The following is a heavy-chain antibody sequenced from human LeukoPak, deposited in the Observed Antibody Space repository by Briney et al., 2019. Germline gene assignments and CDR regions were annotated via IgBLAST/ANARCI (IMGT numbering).Heavy chain of an antibody. CDR3: VRQEIVVVPAITISAFDI. CDR2: IYYSGST. J-gene: IGHJ3*02. Sequence: SETLSLTCTVSGGSISSTSYYWGWIRQPPGKGLEWIGSIYYSGSTYCNPSLKSRVIISVDTSKNQFSLELSSVTAADTAVYYCVRQEIVVVPAITISAFDIWGQGTMVTVSS. D-gene: IGHD2-2*01. V-gene: IGHV4-39*01. CDR1: GGSISSTSYY.